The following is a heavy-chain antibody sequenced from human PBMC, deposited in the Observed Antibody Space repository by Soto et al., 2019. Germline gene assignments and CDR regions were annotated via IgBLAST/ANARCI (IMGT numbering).Heavy chain of an antibody. CDR2: VLQSGDGT. J-gene: IGHJ4*02. V-gene: IGHV3-23*01. CDR1: GFTFYNYA. CDR3: AKDRNYPRDQFHN. D-gene: IGHD1-7*01. Sequence: GGSLRLSCVASGFTFYNYAMTWVRLAPGKGLEWVSTVLQSGDGTFYADSVRGRFIISRDNSKNTLYLQMSSLTAEDTAIYYCAKDRNYPRDQFHNWGQGTLVTVSS.